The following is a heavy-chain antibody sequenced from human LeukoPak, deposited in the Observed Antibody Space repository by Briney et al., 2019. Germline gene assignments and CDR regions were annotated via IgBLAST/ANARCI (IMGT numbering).Heavy chain of an antibody. D-gene: IGHD3-22*01. J-gene: IGHJ4*02. CDR3: ARSPRWYYDGSGYSGYFDY. V-gene: IGHV3-7*01. Sequence: GGSLRLSCAASGFTFSSYWMSWVRQAPGKGLEWVANIKQVGSEKDYVDSVKGRFTISRDNAKNSLYLQMNSLRGEETAVYYCARSPRWYYDGSGYSGYFDYWGQGTLVTVSS. CDR2: IKQVGSEK. CDR1: GFTFSSYW.